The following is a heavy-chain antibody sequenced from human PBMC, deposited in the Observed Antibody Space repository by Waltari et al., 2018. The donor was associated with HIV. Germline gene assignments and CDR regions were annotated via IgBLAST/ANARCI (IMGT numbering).Heavy chain of an antibody. CDR1: GFTFDYFV. CDR3: TRDRSYFYEFWSGYGATDV. CDR2: ISWNGGST. D-gene: IGHD3-3*01. J-gene: IGHJ6*02. Sequence: EEQLVESGGAVVRPGGSLRLSCAASGFTFDYFVMHWVRQAPGKCLECVSLISWNGGSTYYADAVKGRFTISRDNSKKSLYLQMNSLRPEDTALYYCTRDRSYFYEFWSGYGATDVWGQGTTVTVSS. V-gene: IGHV3-43D*04.